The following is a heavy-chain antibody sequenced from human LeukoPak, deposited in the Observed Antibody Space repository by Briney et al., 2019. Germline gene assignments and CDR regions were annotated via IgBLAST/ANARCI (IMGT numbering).Heavy chain of an antibody. CDR2: INPSGGST. CDR3: ASGGSSWLFDY. D-gene: IGHD6-13*01. V-gene: IGHV1-46*01. CDR1: GYTFTSYY. Sequence: ASVKVSCKAPGYTFTSYYMHWVRQAPGQGLEWMGIINPSGGSTSYAQKFQGRVTMTRDTSTSTVYMELSSLRSEDTAVYYCASGGSSWLFDYWGQGTLVTVSS. J-gene: IGHJ4*02.